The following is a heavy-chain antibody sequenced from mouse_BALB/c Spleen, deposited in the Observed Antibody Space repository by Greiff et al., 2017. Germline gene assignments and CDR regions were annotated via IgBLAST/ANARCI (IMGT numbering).Heavy chain of an antibody. V-gene: IGHV5-6-3*01. CDR1: GFTFSSYG. J-gene: IGHJ2*01. Sequence: EVMLVESGGGLVQPGGSLKLSCAASGFTFSSYGMPWVRQTPDKRLELVATINSNGGSTYYPDSVKGRFTISRDNAKNTLYLQLSSLKSEDTAMYYCARDYHYYYFDYWGQGTTLTVSS. CDR3: ARDYHYYYFDY. CDR2: INSNGGST. D-gene: IGHD1-2*01.